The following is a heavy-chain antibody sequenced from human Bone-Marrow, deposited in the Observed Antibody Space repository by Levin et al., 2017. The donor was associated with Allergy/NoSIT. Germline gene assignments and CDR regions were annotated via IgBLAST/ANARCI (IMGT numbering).Heavy chain of an antibody. J-gene: IGHJ3*01. CDR1: GLDFSDTW. V-gene: IGHV3-15*07. Sequence: KAGGSLRLSCVVSGLDFSDTWMNWVRQAPGKGLEWVGRIKSRIDGGSTDYAAPVRGRFTISRDDSRSTVYLGLNGLTIEDTAVYYCSTVDGVVAVPGHDAFDVWGLGTMVIVSS. CDR3: STVDGVVAVPGHDAFDV. D-gene: IGHD2-8*01. CDR2: IKSRIDGGST.